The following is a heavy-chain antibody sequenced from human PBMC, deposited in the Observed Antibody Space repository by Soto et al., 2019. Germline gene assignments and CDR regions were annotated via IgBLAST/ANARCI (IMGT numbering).Heavy chain of an antibody. D-gene: IGHD3-16*01. Sequence: VSCKASGYTFTGYYMHWVRQAPGQGLEWMGWINPNSGGTNYAQKFQGWVTMTRDTSISTAYMELSRLKSDDTAVYYCARDAGLGVMGAFDIWGQGTMVTVSS. J-gene: IGHJ3*02. CDR1: GYTFTGYY. V-gene: IGHV1-2*04. CDR2: INPNSGGT. CDR3: ARDAGLGVMGAFDI.